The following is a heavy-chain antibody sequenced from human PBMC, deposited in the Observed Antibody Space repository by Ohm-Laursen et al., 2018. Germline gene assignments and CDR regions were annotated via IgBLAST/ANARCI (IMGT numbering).Heavy chain of an antibody. CDR1: GYTFRNYG. CDR3: ARDRSNSDY. V-gene: IGHV1-18*01. CDR2: IGVHSGNT. Sequence: ASVKVSCKTSGYTFRNYGISWVRQAPGQGLEWMGWIGVHSGNTDYAQSLQGRVTVTADTSTSTVYMELTNPRSDDTAMYYCARDRSNSDYWGQGTLVTVSS. D-gene: IGHD2/OR15-2a*01. J-gene: IGHJ4*02.